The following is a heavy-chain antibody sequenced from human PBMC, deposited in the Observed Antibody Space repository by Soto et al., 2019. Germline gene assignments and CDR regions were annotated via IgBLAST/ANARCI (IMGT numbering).Heavy chain of an antibody. CDR1: GYTFTRDQ. CDR2: IDPRGRNT. CDR3: ARVLRSLLSITALDT. Sequence: ASVKASCKASGYTFTRDQIHWVRQAHGQGLEWMGRIDPRGRNTNYAQKFQGRVTMTRDTSTSTVYMALSSLRADDTAIYFCARVLRSLLSITALDTWGQASLVTVSS. D-gene: IGHD3-10*01. V-gene: IGHV1-46*01. J-gene: IGHJ5*02.